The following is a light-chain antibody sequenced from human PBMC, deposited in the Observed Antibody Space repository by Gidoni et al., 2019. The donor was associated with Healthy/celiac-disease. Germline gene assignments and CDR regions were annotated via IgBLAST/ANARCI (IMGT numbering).Light chain of an antibody. V-gene: IGKV1-39*01. CDR2: AAS. CDR3: QQSYSTPET. CDR1: QSISSY. Sequence: DIQMTHSPSSLSASVGDRVTITCRASQSISSYLNWYQQKPGKAPKLLIYAASSLQSGVPSRFSGSGSGTDFTLTISSLQPEDFETYYCQQSYSTPETFGQGTKLEIK. J-gene: IGKJ2*01.